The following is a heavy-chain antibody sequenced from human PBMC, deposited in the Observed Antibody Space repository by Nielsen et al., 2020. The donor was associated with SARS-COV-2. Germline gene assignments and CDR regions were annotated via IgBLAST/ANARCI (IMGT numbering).Heavy chain of an antibody. D-gene: IGHD1-26*01. CDR2: ISGSGGST. J-gene: IGHJ6*02. Sequence: GGSLRLSCAASGFTFSSYEMNWVRQAPGKGLEWVSAISGSGGSTYYADSVKGRFTISRDNSKNTLYLQMNSLRAEDTAVYYCANGGYRNYYYGMDVWGQGTTVTVSS. V-gene: IGHV3-23*01. CDR1: GFTFSSYE. CDR3: ANGGYRNYYYGMDV.